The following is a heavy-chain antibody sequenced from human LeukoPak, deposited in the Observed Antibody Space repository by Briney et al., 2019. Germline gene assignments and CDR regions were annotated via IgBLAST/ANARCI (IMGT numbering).Heavy chain of an antibody. CDR2: ISYDGSNK. J-gene: IGHJ4*02. CDR3: ARDSVQQQLVLPDY. Sequence: PGGSLRLSCAASGFTFSSYAMHWVRQAPGKGLEWVAVISYDGSNKYYADSVKGRFTISRDNSKNTLYLQMNSLRAEDTAVYYCARDSVQQQLVLPDYWGQGTLVTVSS. CDR1: GFTFSSYA. V-gene: IGHV3-30*04. D-gene: IGHD6-13*01.